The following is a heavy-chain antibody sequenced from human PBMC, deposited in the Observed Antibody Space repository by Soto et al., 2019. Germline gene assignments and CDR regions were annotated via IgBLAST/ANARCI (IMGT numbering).Heavy chain of an antibody. CDR3: VSNGYYSLDY. V-gene: IGHV4-59*12. J-gene: IGHJ4*02. Sequence: PSETLSLTCTVSGGYISSYYWSWIRQPPAKGLEWVGYISYSGSTNYNPSLKSRVAISVEKSKDQFFLKLSSLTAADTAVYYCVSNGYYSLDYWGQGILVTVAS. CDR2: ISYSGST. CDR1: GGYISSYY. D-gene: IGHD1-26*01.